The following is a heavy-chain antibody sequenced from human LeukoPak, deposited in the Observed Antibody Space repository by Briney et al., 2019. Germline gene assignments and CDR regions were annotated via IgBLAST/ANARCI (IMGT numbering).Heavy chain of an antibody. CDR1: GGSISSYY. J-gene: IGHJ4*02. D-gene: IGHD1-26*01. CDR3: ARFNSGSYQHYFDY. V-gene: IGHV4-59*12. Sequence: SETLSLTCTVSGGSISSYYWSWIRQPPGKGLEWIGSIYYSGSTYYNPSLKSRVTISVDTSKNQFSLKLSSVTAADTAVYYCARFNSGSYQHYFDYWGQGTLVTVSS. CDR2: IYYSGST.